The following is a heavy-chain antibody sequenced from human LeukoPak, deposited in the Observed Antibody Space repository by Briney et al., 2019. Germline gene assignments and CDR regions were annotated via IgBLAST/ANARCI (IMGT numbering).Heavy chain of an antibody. CDR1: GFTLSSYA. V-gene: IGHV3-23*01. Sequence: PGGSLRLSCTASGFTLSSYAMAWVRQAPGKGLEWVSGISGSGGSTYYADSVKGRFTISRDNSKNTPYLQMNSLRAEDTAVYYCAKCTTRNSHYPIDSWGQGTLVTVSS. CDR3: AKCTTRNSHYPIDS. D-gene: IGHD4-17*01. CDR2: ISGSGGST. J-gene: IGHJ5*01.